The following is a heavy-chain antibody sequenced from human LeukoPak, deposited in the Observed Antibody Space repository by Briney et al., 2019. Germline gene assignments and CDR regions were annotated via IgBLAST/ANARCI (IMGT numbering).Heavy chain of an antibody. D-gene: IGHD1-26*01. CDR3: ARPSKVGSSFGAFDI. V-gene: IGHV4-59*01. J-gene: IGHJ3*02. CDR2: IYYTGNT. CDR1: GGSIRNYY. Sequence: SETLSLTCTVSGGSIRNYYWSWIRQPPGKGLEWIGYIYYTGNTNYSPSLSSRVTISVDTSKNQFSPKLSSVTAADTAVYFCARPSKVGSSFGAFDIWGQGTRVTVSS.